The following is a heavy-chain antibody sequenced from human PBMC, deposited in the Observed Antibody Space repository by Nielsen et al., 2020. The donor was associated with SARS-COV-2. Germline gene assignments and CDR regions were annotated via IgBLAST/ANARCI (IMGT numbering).Heavy chain of an antibody. CDR1: RYSFASYS. Sequence: VKVSCKASRYSFASYSMHWVRQAPGQRLEWMGWINAGNGNTRYSQKFQGRVTITRDTSASTAYMKLSSLRSEDTAVYYCARHLRGYIDYWGQGTLVTVSS. CDR3: ARHLRGYIDY. V-gene: IGHV1-3*01. CDR2: INAGNGNT. J-gene: IGHJ4*02.